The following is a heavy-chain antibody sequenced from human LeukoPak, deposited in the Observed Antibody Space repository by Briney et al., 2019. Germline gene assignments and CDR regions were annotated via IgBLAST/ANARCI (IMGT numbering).Heavy chain of an antibody. V-gene: IGHV3-23*01. Sequence: GGSLRLSCAASGFTFCSYAMSWVRQAPGKGLEWVSAISGSGGSTYYADSVKGRFTIYRDNSNNTVYLQMNSLRAEDTAVYYCASNIYSTPDYWGQGTLVTVSS. CDR2: ISGSGGST. CDR3: ASNIYSTPDY. J-gene: IGHJ4*02. D-gene: IGHD6-13*01. CDR1: GFTFCSYA.